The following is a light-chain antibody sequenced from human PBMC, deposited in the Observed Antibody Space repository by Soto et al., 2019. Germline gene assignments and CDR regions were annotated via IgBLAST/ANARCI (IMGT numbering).Light chain of an antibody. V-gene: IGKV3-20*01. J-gene: IGKJ1*01. CDR2: GAS. CDR1: QSVSNNY. CDR3: QQYGSSGT. Sequence: EIVLTQSPGTLSLSPVERATLSCMASQSVSNNYLAWYQQKPVQAPRLLIYGASNRATGIPDRFSGSGSGTDFTLTISRLEPEDFAVYYCQQYGSSGTFGQGTRWIS.